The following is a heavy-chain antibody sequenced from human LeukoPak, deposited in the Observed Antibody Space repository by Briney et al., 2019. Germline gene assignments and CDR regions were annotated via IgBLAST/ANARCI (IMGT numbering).Heavy chain of an antibody. CDR1: GGSIINYY. D-gene: IGHD2-8*01. Sequence: ASETLSLTCTVSGGSIINYYWSWIRQPAGKGLEWIGRIHSSGSTNYNPSLKSRVTISVDKSKNQFSLRLSSVIAADTAVYFCARDRCEGYCTSFDSWGQGTLVTVSS. V-gene: IGHV4-4*07. CDR2: IHSSGST. CDR3: ARDRCEGYCTSFDS. J-gene: IGHJ5*01.